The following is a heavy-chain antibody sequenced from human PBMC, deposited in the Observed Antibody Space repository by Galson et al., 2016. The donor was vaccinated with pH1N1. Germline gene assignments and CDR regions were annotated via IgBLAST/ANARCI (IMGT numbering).Heavy chain of an antibody. Sequence: SLRLSCAASGFTFSSCAMSWVRQAPGKGLEWVSSISGSGGRTDYAGSVKGRFTISRDNPKNTLYLQLNSLRAGDSAVYYCLKYDSSGFYYGRLVDWGQGTLVTVSS. CDR1: GFTFSSCA. J-gene: IGHJ4*02. CDR3: LKYDSSGFYYGRLVD. V-gene: IGHV3-23*01. CDR2: ISGSGGRT. D-gene: IGHD3-22*01.